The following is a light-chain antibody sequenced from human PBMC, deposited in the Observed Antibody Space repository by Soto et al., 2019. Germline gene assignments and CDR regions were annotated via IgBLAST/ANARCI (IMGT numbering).Light chain of an antibody. CDR1: QSVLYSSNNKNY. CDR2: WAS. CDR3: QQYYSTPLT. J-gene: IGKJ4*01. Sequence: DIVMTQSPDSLAVSLGERATINCKSSQSVLYSSNNKNYLAWYQQKPGQPPKLLIYWASTRESGVPDRFSGSGSGTDFTLTISSLQAEDGAVYYGQQYYSTPLTFGGGTKVEIK. V-gene: IGKV4-1*01.